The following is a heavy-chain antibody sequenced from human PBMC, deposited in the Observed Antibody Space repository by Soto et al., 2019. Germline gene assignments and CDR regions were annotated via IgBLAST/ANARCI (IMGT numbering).Heavy chain of an antibody. J-gene: IGHJ4*02. CDR3: TSMRSGISRFGY. Sequence: GGSLRLSCAASGFTFSNAWMSWVRQAPGKGLEWVGRIKSKTDGGTTDYAAPVKGRFTISRDDSKNTLYLQMNSLKTEDTAVYYCTSMRSGISRFGYWGQGTLVTVAS. V-gene: IGHV3-15*01. D-gene: IGHD3-10*01. CDR2: IKSKTDGGTT. CDR1: GFTFSNAW.